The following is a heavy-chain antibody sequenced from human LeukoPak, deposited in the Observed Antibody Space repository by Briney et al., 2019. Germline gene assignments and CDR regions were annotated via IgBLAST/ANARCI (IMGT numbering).Heavy chain of an antibody. V-gene: IGHV3-33*01. D-gene: IGHD3-10*01. CDR2: IWYDGSNK. J-gene: IGHJ5*02. CDR3: ARVGYYGSGTTFDP. CDR1: GFTFSSYG. Sequence: GGSLRLSCAASGFTFSSYGMHWVRQAPGKGLEWVAVIWYDGSNKYYADSVKGRFTISRGNSKNTLYLQMNSLRAEDTAVYYCARVGYYGSGTTFDPWGQGTLVTVSS.